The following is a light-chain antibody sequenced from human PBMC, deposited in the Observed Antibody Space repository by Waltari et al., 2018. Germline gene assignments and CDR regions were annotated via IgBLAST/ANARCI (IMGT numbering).Light chain of an antibody. CDR1: SSNIGRSY. V-gene: IGLV1-47*01. J-gene: IGLJ3*02. CDR3: EAWDDSLSVLV. Sequence: QSVLTQPPSASGTPGQRVTISCSGSSSNIGRSYVYWYQQVPGTAPKLLIYRNNQRPSGVPDRFSGSKSGTSASLAISGLRSEDEADYYCEAWDDSLSVLVFGGGTKVTVL. CDR2: RNN.